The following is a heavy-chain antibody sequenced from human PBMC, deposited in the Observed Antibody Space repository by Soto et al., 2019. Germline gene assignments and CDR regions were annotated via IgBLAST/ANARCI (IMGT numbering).Heavy chain of an antibody. CDR1: GGSFSGYY. Sequence: QVQLQQWGAGLLKPSETLSLTCAVYGGSFSGYYCSWIRQPPGKGLEWIGELNDSGSTNYNASLKRRVSISVDTSKNQFSLKLSSVTAADTAVYYCARGRGGVQHWGQGTLVTVSS. J-gene: IGHJ1*01. V-gene: IGHV4-34*01. D-gene: IGHD3-10*01. CDR3: ARGRGGVQH. CDR2: LNDSGST.